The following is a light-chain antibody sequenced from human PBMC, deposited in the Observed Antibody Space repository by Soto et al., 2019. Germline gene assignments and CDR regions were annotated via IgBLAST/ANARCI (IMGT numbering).Light chain of an antibody. J-gene: IGKJ2*01. CDR3: QHSYNTPRA. V-gene: IGKV1-39*01. CDR2: DAS. Sequence: DIPMTQSPSLLSASVGARVTITCRSNQTIRNYLNWYQQKPGKAPNLLIHDASSLQNGVPSRFSSRGFGTDFTLTINDLQVADFATYYCQHSYNTPRAFGQGTKIEI. CDR1: QTIRNY.